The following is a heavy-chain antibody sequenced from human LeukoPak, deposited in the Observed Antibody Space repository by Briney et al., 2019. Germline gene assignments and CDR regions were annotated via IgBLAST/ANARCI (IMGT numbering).Heavy chain of an antibody. Sequence: ASVKVSCKASRYTFTSYDINWVRQATGQGLEWMGWMNPNSGNTGYAQKFQGRVTITRNTSISTAYMELSSLRSEDTAVYYCASPIAVTTAFDYWGQGTLVTVSS. CDR2: MNPNSGNT. V-gene: IGHV1-8*03. J-gene: IGHJ4*02. CDR3: ASPIAVTTAFDY. D-gene: IGHD4-17*01. CDR1: RYTFTSYD.